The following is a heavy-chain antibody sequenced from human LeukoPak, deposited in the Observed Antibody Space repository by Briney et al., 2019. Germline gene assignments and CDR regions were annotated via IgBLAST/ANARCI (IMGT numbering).Heavy chain of an antibody. CDR1: GGSISSYY. CDR2: IYYSGST. J-gene: IGHJ3*02. Sequence: SETLSLTCSVSGGSISSYYWSWIRQPPGKGLEWIGYIYYSGSTNYNPSLKSRVTISVDTSKNQFSLKLSSVTAADTAVYYCARERSGYSYAFDIWGQGTMVTVSS. CDR3: ARERSGYSYAFDI. D-gene: IGHD5-18*01. V-gene: IGHV4-59*01.